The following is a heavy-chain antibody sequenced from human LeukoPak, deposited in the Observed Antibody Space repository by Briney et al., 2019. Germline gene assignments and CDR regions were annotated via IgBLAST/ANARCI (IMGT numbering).Heavy chain of an antibody. V-gene: IGHV4-59*01. D-gene: IGHD5-12*01. Sequence: SETLSLTCIVSGGSINTYYWSWIRQPPGKGLEWIGYIYNSVRTNYNPSLKSRVTISVDTSKNQLSLKLSSVTAADTAVYFCVRDLVATIDHYYYGMDVWGQGTTVTVSS. CDR3: VRDLVATIDHYYYGMDV. J-gene: IGHJ6*02. CDR2: IYNSVRT. CDR1: GGSINTYY.